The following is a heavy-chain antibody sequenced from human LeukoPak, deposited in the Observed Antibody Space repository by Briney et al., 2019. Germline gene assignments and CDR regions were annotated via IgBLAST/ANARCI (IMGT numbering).Heavy chain of an antibody. D-gene: IGHD3-10*01. CDR3: ARDYGGRFDP. J-gene: IGHJ5*02. CDR1: GGTFSSYA. V-gene: IGHV1-69*05. Sequence: SVKVSCKASGGTFSSYAISWVRQAPGQGPEWMGGIIPIFGTANYAQKFQGRVTITTDESTSTAYMELSSLRSEDTAVYYCARDYGGRFDPWGQGTLVTVSS. CDR2: IIPIFGTA.